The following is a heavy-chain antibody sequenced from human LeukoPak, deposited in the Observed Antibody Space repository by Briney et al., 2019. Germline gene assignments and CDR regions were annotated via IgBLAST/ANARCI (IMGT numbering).Heavy chain of an antibody. CDR1: GGSVSSGDSY. J-gene: IGHJ4*02. D-gene: IGHD3-9*01. V-gene: IGHV4-61*02. CDR2: IYTSGNT. Sequence: TSETLSLTCTVSGGSVSSGDSYWSWIRQPAGKGLEWIGRIYTSGNTNYDPSLDSRVTISRDTSKNQLSLTLTSVTAADTALYYCARSSYDSLTGYYFLDYWGQGILVTVSS. CDR3: ARSSYDSLTGYYFLDY.